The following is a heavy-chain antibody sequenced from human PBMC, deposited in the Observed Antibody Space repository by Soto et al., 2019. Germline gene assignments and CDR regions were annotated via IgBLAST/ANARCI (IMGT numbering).Heavy chain of an antibody. D-gene: IGHD4-17*01. CDR1: GGSISSSSYY. CDR2: IYYSGST. Sequence: QLQLQESGPGLVKPSETLSLTCTVSGGSISSSSYYWGWIRQPPGKGLEWIGSIYYSGSTYYNPSLKSRVTISVDTSKNQSSLKLSSVTAADTAVYYCARSVATVTTSLLDYWGQGTLVTVSS. V-gene: IGHV4-39*01. CDR3: ARSVATVTTSLLDY. J-gene: IGHJ4*02.